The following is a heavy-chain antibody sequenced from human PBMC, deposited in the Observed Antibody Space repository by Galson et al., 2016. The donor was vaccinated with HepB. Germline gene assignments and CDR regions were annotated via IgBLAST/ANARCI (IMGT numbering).Heavy chain of an antibody. CDR1: GFTFSSYA. D-gene: IGHD3-16*01. Sequence: SLRLSCAASGFTFSSYAMHWARQAPGRGLEWVALLSYNGNSKYYADSVRGRFTISRDISKNTLYLEMNSLRAEDTAVYYCARESIGGFDPWGQGTLVTVSS. J-gene: IGHJ5*02. CDR2: LSYNGNSK. CDR3: ARESIGGFDP. V-gene: IGHV3-30*04.